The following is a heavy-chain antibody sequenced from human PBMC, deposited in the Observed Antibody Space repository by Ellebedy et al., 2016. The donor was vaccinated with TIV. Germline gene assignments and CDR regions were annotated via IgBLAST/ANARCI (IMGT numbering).Heavy chain of an antibody. CDR2: MNPNSGNT. V-gene: IGHV1-8*01. Sequence: ASVKVSXXASGYTFTNYDINWVRQAPGQGLEWMGWMNPNSGNTGYAQKFQGRVTMTRNTSITTAYMEMSSLRSEDTAVYYCARRDIVATSDYWGQGTLVTVSS. D-gene: IGHD5-12*01. CDR1: GYTFTNYD. CDR3: ARRDIVATSDY. J-gene: IGHJ4*02.